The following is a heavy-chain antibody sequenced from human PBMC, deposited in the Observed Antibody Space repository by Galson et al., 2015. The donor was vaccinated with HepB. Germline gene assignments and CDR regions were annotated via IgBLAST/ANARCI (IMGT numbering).Heavy chain of an antibody. CDR3: ARESGRGAGYYKLLYDY. J-gene: IGHJ4*02. Sequence: ETLSLTCSVSGDSVNSGSYYWSWIRQPPEKGLEWIGHIDYSGSTKYNPSLKSRVTISLDTSKNQFSLNLNSVTAADTAVYYCARESGRGAGYYKLLYDYWGQGTLVTVSS. CDR1: GDSVNSGSYY. D-gene: IGHD1-26*01. CDR2: IDYSGST. V-gene: IGHV4-61*01.